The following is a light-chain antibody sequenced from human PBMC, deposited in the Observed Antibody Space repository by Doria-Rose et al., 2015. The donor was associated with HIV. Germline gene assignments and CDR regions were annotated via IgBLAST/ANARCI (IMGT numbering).Light chain of an antibody. CDR2: GAS. CDR1: QGISRY. V-gene: IGKV1-9*01. CDR3: QQLDSFPRT. J-gene: IGKJ1*01. Sequence: DIRMTQSPSFLSASVGVRVTITYRASQGISRYLAWYQQKPGKAPTLLIFGASTLQSGVPSRFSGSGSGTEFTLTISSLQPEDFATDYCQQLDSFPRTFGQGTKVELK.